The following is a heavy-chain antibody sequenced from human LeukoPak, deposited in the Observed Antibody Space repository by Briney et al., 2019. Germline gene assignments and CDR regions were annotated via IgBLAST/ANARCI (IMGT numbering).Heavy chain of an antibody. J-gene: IGHJ4*02. D-gene: IGHD3-22*01. CDR2: ISNDGGGT. V-gene: IGHV3-23*01. CDR1: GFIFNNYG. CDR3: AKGSSGYFLDV. Sequence: GGSLRLSCAASGFIFNNYGLVWVRQAPGKGLEWVSAISNDGGGTTYADFVKGRFTISRDNSKNTVFLQMNSLRAEDTALYYRAKGSSGYFLDVWGQGTLVTVSS.